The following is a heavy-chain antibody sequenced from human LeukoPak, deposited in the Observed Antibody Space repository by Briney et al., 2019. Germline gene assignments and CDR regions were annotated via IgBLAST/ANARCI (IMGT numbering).Heavy chain of an antibody. CDR3: ARDFNYGSGSNYYYYMDV. CDR2: IYSGGST. V-gene: IGHV3-53*01. Sequence: SGGSLRLSCAASGFTVSGNYMSWVRQAPGKGLEWVSVIYSGGSTYYADSVKGRFTISRDNSKNTLYLQMNSLRAEDTAVYYCARDFNYGSGSNYYYYMDVWGKGTTVTVSS. J-gene: IGHJ6*03. CDR1: GFTVSGNY. D-gene: IGHD3-10*01.